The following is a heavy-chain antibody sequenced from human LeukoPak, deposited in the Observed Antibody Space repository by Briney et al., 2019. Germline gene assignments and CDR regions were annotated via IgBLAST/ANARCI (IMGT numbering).Heavy chain of an antibody. CDR2: IYYSGST. CDR1: GGSISSYY. CDR3: ARDRFGELAGTFDS. J-gene: IGHJ4*02. Sequence: PSETLSLTCTVSGGSISSYYWSWIRQPLGKGLEWIGYIYYSGSTNYNPSLKSRVTILVDMSNNQFSLRLNSVTAADTAVYYCARDRFGELAGTFDSWGQGTLVTVSS. V-gene: IGHV4-59*12. D-gene: IGHD6-19*01.